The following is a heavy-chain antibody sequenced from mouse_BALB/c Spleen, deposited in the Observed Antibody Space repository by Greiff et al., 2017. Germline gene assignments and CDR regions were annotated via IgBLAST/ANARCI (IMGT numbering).Heavy chain of an antibody. V-gene: IGHV1-31*01. CDR1: GYSFTGYY. D-gene: IGHD2-3*01. CDR3: ARSLYDGYFDY. J-gene: IGHJ2*01. Sequence: VQLQQSGPELVKPGASVKISCKASGYSFTGYYMHWVKQSHVKSLEWIGRINPYNGATSYNQNFKDKASLTVDKSSSTAYMELHSLTSEDSAVYYCARSLYDGYFDYWGQGTTLTVSS. CDR2: INPYNGAT.